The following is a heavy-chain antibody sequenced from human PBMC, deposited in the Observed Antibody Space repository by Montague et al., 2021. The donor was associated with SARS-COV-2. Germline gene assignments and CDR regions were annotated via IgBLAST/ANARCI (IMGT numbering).Heavy chain of an antibody. CDR3: ALPLGGARFDP. CDR2: IYHSGTT. V-gene: IGHV4-4*02. Sequence: SETLSLTCAVSGGSITSDNWWTWVRQSPGKGLEWIGEIYHSGTTNYNPSLQSRLTISIDKSRNHLSLNLTSVTAADTAIYYCALPLGGARFDPWGQGILVTVS. D-gene: IGHD3-16*01. J-gene: IGHJ5*02. CDR1: GGSITSDNW.